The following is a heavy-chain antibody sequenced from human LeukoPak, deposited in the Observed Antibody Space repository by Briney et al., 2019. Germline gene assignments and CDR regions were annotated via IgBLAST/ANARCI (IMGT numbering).Heavy chain of an antibody. CDR1: GYTFTGYY. CDR3: ARGYCSGGSCYSVFDY. J-gene: IGHJ4*02. CDR2: INPNSGGK. D-gene: IGHD2-15*01. Sequence: GASVKVSCKASGYTFTGYYMHWVRQAPGQGLEWMGWINPNSGGKNYAQKFQGRVTMTRDTSISTAYMELSRLRSDDTAVYYCARGYCSGGSCYSVFDYWGQGTLVTVSS. V-gene: IGHV1-2*02.